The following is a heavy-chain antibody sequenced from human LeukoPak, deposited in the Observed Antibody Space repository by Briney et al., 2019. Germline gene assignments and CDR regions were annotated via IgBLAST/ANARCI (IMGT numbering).Heavy chain of an antibody. CDR2: IYTSGST. J-gene: IGHJ6*02. D-gene: IGHD1-26*01. CDR1: GGSISSYY. Sequence: SETLSLTCTVSGGSISSYYWSWIRQPAGKGLEWIGRIYTSGSTNYNPSLKSRVTISVDTSKNQFSLKLSSVTAADTAVYYCARANPTPSGSYFHRYYYGMDVWGQGTTVTVSS. CDR3: ARANPTPSGSYFHRYYYGMDV. V-gene: IGHV4-4*07.